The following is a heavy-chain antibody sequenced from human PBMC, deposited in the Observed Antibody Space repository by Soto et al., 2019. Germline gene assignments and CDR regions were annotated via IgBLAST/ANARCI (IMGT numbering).Heavy chain of an antibody. J-gene: IGHJ4*02. V-gene: IGHV3-48*03. CDR2: ISSSSSYI. CDR1: GFTFSSYE. CDR3: ARQHDRGTY. D-gene: IGHD3-9*01. Sequence: EVQLVESGGGLVQPGGSLRLSCAASGFTFSSYEMNWVRQAPGKGLEWVSYISSSSSYIYYADSVKGRFTISRDNAKNSLYLQMNSLRAEDTAVYYCARQHDRGTYWGQGTLVTVSS.